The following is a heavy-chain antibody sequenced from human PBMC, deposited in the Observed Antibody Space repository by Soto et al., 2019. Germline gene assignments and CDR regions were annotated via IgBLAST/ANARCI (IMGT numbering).Heavy chain of an antibody. CDR3: AIRGSGSYYDY. Sequence: EVQLLESGGGLVQPGGSLRLSCAASGFTFSSYAMRWVRQAPGKGLEWVSAISGSGGSMYYADSVKGRFTISRDNSKTTLYLQMNSLRAEDTAGYYCAIRGSGSYYDYWGQGNLVTVSS. J-gene: IGHJ4*02. D-gene: IGHD1-26*01. CDR1: GFTFSSYA. CDR2: ISGSGGSM. V-gene: IGHV3-23*01.